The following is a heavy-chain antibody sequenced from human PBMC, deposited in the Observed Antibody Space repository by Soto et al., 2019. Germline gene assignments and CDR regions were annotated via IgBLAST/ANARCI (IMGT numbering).Heavy chain of an antibody. J-gene: IGHJ6*02. V-gene: IGHV4-38-2*01. D-gene: IGHD3-3*01. CDR3: ARGLEYYGMDV. CDR2: IYHSGST. CDR1: GYSIGSGYY. Sequence: SETLSLTCDVSGYSIGSGYYWGWIRQPPGKGLEWIGTIYHSGSTYYSPSLRSRVTISLDTSKNHFSLILTSVTAADTALYYCARGLEYYGMDVWGQGTTVTVS.